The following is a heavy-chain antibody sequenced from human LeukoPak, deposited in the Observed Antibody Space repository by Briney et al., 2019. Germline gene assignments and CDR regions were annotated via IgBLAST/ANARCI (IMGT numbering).Heavy chain of an antibody. D-gene: IGHD4-23*01. Sequence: GGSLRLSCAASGFTFSSYSMNWVRQAPGKGLEWVSSISSSSSYIYYADSVKGRFTISRDNAKNSLYLQMNSLRAEDTAVYYCAREDYGGNSGYFDYWGQGTLVTVSS. CDR1: GFTFSSYS. CDR2: ISSSSSYI. V-gene: IGHV3-21*01. CDR3: AREDYGGNSGYFDY. J-gene: IGHJ4*02.